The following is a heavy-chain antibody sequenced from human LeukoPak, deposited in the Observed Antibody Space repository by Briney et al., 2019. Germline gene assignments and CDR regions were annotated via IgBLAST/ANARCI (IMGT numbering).Heavy chain of an antibody. J-gene: IGHJ4*02. D-gene: IGHD3-16*01. Sequence: GGSLRLSCAASGFTFSSYGMHWVRQAPGKGLEWVAFIRYDGSNKYYADSVKGRFTISRDNSKNTLYLQMNSLRAEDTAVYYCAKDMARRAVGAFDYWGQGTLVTVSS. CDR1: GFTFSSYG. CDR2: IRYDGSNK. CDR3: AKDMARRAVGAFDY. V-gene: IGHV3-30*02.